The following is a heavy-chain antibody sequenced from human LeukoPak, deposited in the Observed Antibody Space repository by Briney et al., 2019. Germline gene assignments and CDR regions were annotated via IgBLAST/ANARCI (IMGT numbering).Heavy chain of an antibody. V-gene: IGHV3-30*02. D-gene: IGHD3-10*01. CDR1: GFTFSSYG. CDR3: AKEGFGEFRPYYFDY. J-gene: IGHJ4*02. CDR2: IRYDGSNK. Sequence: GGSLRLSCAASGFTFSSYGMHWVRQAPGKGLEWVAFIRYDGSNKYYADSVKGRFTISRDNSKNTLYLQMNSLRAEDTAVYYCAKEGFGEFRPYYFDYWGQGTLVTVSS.